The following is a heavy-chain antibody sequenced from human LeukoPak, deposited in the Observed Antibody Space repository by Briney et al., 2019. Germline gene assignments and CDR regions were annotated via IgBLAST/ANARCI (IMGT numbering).Heavy chain of an antibody. CDR1: EFTFSSYN. V-gene: IGHV3-33*08. D-gene: IGHD1-26*01. Sequence: GGSLRLSCEASEFTFSSYNMNWVRQAPGKGLEWVSLIWYDGSKKYYVDSVKGRFTISRDNSKNTLYLQMDSLRAEDTAVYYCARMTGSSADYWGQGTLVTVSS. J-gene: IGHJ4*02. CDR2: IWYDGSKK. CDR3: ARMTGSSADY.